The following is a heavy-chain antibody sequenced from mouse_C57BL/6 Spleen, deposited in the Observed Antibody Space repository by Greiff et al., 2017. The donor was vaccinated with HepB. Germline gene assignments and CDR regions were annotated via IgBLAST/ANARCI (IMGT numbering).Heavy chain of an antibody. V-gene: IGHV1-50*01. CDR2: IDPSDSYT. Sequence: QVQLQQPGAELVKPGASVKLSCKASGYTFTSYWMQWVKQRPGQGLEWIGEIDPSDSYTNYNQKFKGKATLTVDTSSSTAYMQLSSLTSEDSAVYYCARKGYGSSRVDFDVWGTGTTVTVSS. CDR1: GYTFTSYW. D-gene: IGHD1-1*01. J-gene: IGHJ1*03. CDR3: ARKGYGSSRVDFDV.